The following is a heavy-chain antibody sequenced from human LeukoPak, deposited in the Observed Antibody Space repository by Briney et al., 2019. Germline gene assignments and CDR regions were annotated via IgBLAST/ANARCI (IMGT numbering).Heavy chain of an antibody. CDR1: GFTFSRYG. D-gene: IGHD3-16*01. CDR2: IRDDGSTR. V-gene: IGHV3-30*02. CDR3: AKVPHSWGLFDS. Sequence: GGSLRLSCAASGFTFSRYGLHWVRQAPGKGLEWVAFIRDDGSTRYYADSVKGRFTVSRDNSKNTLYLQMDSLRTEDTAVYYCAKVPHSWGLFDSWGQGTLVTVSS. J-gene: IGHJ4*02.